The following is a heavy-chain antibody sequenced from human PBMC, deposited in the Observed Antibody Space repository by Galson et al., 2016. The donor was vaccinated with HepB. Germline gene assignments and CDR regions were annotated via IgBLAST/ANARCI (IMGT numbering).Heavy chain of an antibody. CDR3: ARVRWGYCGGDCSSPYFDY. CDR1: GFTFSTYG. V-gene: IGHV3-30*03. CDR2: ISYDGSNK. Sequence: SLRLSCAASGFTFSTYGMHWVRQAPGKGLDWVAVISYDGSNKYYADSVKGRFTISRDNSKNTLYLQMNSLRAEDTAVYYCARVRWGYCGGDCSSPYFDYWGQGTLVTVSS. D-gene: IGHD2-21*02. J-gene: IGHJ4*02.